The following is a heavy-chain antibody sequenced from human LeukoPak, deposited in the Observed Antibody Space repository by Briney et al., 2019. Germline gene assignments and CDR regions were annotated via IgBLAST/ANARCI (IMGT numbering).Heavy chain of an antibody. J-gene: IGHJ3*02. Sequence: ASVKVSCKASGYTFTGYYMHWVRQAPGQGLEWMGWINPNSGGTNYAQKFQGWVTMTRDTSISTAYMELSRLRSDDTAVYYCARGEIWFGRRAFDIWGQGTMVTVSS. CDR3: ARGEIWFGRRAFDI. CDR2: INPNSGGT. V-gene: IGHV1-2*04. D-gene: IGHD3-10*01. CDR1: GYTFTGYY.